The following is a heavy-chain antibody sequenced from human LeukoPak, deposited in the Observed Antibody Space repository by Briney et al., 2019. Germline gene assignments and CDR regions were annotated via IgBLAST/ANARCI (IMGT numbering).Heavy chain of an antibody. J-gene: IGHJ6*03. CDR3: ARDQGSYYMDV. V-gene: IGHV4-59*01. CDR2: IYYSGST. D-gene: IGHD2-15*01. Sequence: SETLSLTCTVSGGSISSYYWSWIRQPPGKGLEWIGYIYYSGSTNYNPSLKSRVTISVDTSKNQFSLKLSSVTAADTAVYHCARDQGSYYMDVWGKGTTVTVSS. CDR1: GGSISSYY.